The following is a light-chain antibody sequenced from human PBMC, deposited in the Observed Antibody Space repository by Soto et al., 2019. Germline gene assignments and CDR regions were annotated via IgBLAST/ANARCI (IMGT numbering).Light chain of an antibody. CDR3: QQYDTYPWT. CDR1: QSISSW. J-gene: IGKJ1*01. CDR2: EAS. V-gene: IGKV1-5*03. Sequence: DIQMTQSPSTLSASVGDRVTITCRASQSISSWLAWYQQKPGSAPKILIYEASSLESGVSSRFNGTGSGTEFTLTINSLQPVDFATYFCQQYDTYPWTFGQGTKVEIK.